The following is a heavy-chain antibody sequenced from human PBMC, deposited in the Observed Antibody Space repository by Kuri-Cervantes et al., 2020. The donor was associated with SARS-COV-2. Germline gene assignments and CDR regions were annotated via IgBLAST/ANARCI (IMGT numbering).Heavy chain of an antibody. CDR3: ARVDRTGGNAFVDY. V-gene: IGHV4-34*01. CDR2: INHSGST. CDR1: GGSFSGYY. J-gene: IGHJ4*02. Sequence: ESLKISCAVYGGSFSGYYWSWIRQPPGKGLEWIREINHSGSTNYNPSLKSRVTISVDTSKNQFSLKLSSVTAADTAVYYCARVDRTGGNAFVDYWGQGTLVTVSS. D-gene: IGHD4-23*01.